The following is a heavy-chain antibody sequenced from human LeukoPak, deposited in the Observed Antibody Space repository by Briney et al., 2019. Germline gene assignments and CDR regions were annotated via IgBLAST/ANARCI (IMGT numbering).Heavy chain of an antibody. V-gene: IGHV1-24*01. D-gene: IGHD3-3*01. Sequence: ASVTVSCKVSGYTLTELSMHWVRQAPGKGLEWMGGFDPEDGETIYAQKFQGRVTMTEDTSTDTAYMELSSLRSEDTAVYYCASLRFLEWLFDYWGQGTLVTVSS. CDR3: ASLRFLEWLFDY. CDR1: GYTLTELS. J-gene: IGHJ4*02. CDR2: FDPEDGET.